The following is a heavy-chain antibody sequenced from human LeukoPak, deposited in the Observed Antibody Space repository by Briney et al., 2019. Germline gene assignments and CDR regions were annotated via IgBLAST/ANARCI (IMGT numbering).Heavy chain of an antibody. CDR2: IYPGDSET. CDR3: AKRSTVTRYAFDI. CDR1: GYTFTTYW. D-gene: IGHD4-23*01. Sequence: GESLKISCKGSGYTFTTYWIGWVRQMPGRGLERMGIIYPGDSETRYSPSFQGQVTISVDKSISTAYLQWSRLQASDTAICYCAKRSTVTRYAFDIWGQGTMVTVSS. V-gene: IGHV5-51*01. J-gene: IGHJ3*02.